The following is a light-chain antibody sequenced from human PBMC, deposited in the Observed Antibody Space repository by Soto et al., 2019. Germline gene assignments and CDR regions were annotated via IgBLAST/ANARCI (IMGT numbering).Light chain of an antibody. Sequence: QSVLTQPASVSGSPGQSITISCTGTSSDVGGYNYVSWYQHHPGKAPKLMIYEVNHRPSEDSNRFSGSKSGNTASLTICGLQSEAEADYDCSSYTSSYAFVLGTGTKVNVL. CDR3: SSYTSSYAFV. CDR2: EVN. CDR1: SSDVGGYNY. V-gene: IGLV2-14*01. J-gene: IGLJ1*01.